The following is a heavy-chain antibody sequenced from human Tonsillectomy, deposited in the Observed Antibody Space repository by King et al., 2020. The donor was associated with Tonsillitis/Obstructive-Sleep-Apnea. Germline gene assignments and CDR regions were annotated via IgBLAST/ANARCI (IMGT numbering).Heavy chain of an antibody. CDR2: LSPGDSDT. Sequence: VPLVASGAALPPPGASLKLSCPGSGPRFPSSWLGWVRPLPGKGLEWLGLLSPGDSDTRYSPSFPGQVTLSADPSIRTAYLQWRSLKASDTAMYYCARHPESGSGPYYFDYWGQGTLVTGSA. J-gene: IGHJ4*02. V-gene: IGHV5-51*01. D-gene: IGHD3-10*01. CDR1: GPRFPSSW. CDR3: ARHPESGSGPYYFDY.